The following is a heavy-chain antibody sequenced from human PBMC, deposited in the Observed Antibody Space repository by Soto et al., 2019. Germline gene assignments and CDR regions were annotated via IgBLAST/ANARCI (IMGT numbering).Heavy chain of an antibody. CDR1: GGSISSGGYY. CDR3: ARGRGRGDFWSGYYTGDYFDS. J-gene: IGHJ4*02. D-gene: IGHD3-3*01. Sequence: QVQLQESGPGLVKPSQTLSLTCTVSGGSISSGGYYWSWIRQHPGKGLEWIGYIYYSGSTYYNPSLKSRVTISVDTSKNPSSLKLSSVTAADTAVYYCARGRGRGDFWSGYYTGDYFDSWGQGTLVTVSS. V-gene: IGHV4-31*03. CDR2: IYYSGST.